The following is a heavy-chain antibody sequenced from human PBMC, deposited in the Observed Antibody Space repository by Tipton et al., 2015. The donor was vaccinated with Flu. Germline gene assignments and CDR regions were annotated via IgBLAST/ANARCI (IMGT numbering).Heavy chain of an antibody. Sequence: SLRLSCAASGFTFSSYGMHWVRQAPGRGLEWVTFILNDGSHTYYADSVKGRFTVSRDNSKNTLYLQINSLRTEDTAVYYCAKDHSCSGTGCPATAFDPWGQGTLVTVSA. CDR1: GFTFSSYG. D-gene: IGHD2-2*01. CDR2: ILNDGSHT. J-gene: IGHJ5*02. CDR3: AKDHSCSGTGCPATAFDP. V-gene: IGHV3-30*02.